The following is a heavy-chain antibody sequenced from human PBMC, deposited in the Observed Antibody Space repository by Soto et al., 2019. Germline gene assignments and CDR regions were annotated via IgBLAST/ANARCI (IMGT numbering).Heavy chain of an antibody. CDR3: ARESDSSGWPDY. CDR2: ISGSGGST. V-gene: IGHV3-23*01. Sequence: GGSLRLSCAASGFTFSSYAMSWVRQAPGKGLEWVSAISGSGGSTYYADSVKGRFTISRDNSKNTLYLQMNSLRADDTAVYYCARESDSSGWPDYWGQGTLVTVSS. D-gene: IGHD6-19*01. J-gene: IGHJ4*02. CDR1: GFTFSSYA.